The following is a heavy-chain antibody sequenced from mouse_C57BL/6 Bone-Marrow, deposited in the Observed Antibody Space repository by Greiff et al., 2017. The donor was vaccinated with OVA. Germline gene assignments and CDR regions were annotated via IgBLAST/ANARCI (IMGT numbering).Heavy chain of an antibody. CDR2: ISSGGSYT. CDR1: GFTFSSYG. CDR3: ARHVDYGSFFDY. V-gene: IGHV5-6*01. J-gene: IGHJ2*01. D-gene: IGHD1-1*01. Sequence: EVQRVESGGDLVKPGGSLKLSCAASGFTFSSYGMSWVSQTPDKRLEWVATISSGGSYTYYTESVKGRFTISRDNAKNTLYLQMSSLKSEDTSMYYCARHVDYGSFFDYWGQGTTLTVSS.